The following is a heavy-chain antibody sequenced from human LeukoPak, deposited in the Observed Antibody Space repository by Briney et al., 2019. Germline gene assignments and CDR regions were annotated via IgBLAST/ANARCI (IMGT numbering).Heavy chain of an antibody. J-gene: IGHJ6*03. V-gene: IGHV4-38-2*02. D-gene: IGHD2-8*01. CDR1: GYSISSGYY. CDR2: IYHSGST. CDR3: ARDYIMFDYYYMDV. Sequence: SETLSLTCTVSGYSISSGYYWGWIRQPPGKGLEWIATIYHSGSTYYNPSLQSRVAISVDTSKNQFSLRLRSVTAADTAVYYCARDYIMFDYYYMDVWGRGTTVTXX.